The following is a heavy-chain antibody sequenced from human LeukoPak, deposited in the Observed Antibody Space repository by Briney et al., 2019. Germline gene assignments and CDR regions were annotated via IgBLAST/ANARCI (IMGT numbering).Heavy chain of an antibody. J-gene: IGHJ5*02. CDR3: ARARRNSGIAAAGTRVRGLDP. CDR2: INTNTGNP. V-gene: IGHV7-4-1*02. Sequence: ASVKVSCKASGYTFTSYAMNWVRQAPGQGLEWMGWINTNTGNPTYAQGFTGRFVSSLDTSVSTAYLQISSLKAEDTAVYYCARARRNSGIAAAGTRVRGLDPWGQGTLVTVSS. D-gene: IGHD6-13*01. CDR1: GYTFTSYA.